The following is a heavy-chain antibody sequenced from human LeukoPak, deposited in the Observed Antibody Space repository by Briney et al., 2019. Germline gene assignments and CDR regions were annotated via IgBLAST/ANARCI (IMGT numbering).Heavy chain of an antibody. CDR2: IWYDGSNK. J-gene: IGHJ3*02. V-gene: IGHV3-33*01. Sequence: PGGSLRLSCAASGFTFSSYGMHWVRQAPGKGLEWVAVIWYDGSNKYYADSVKGRFTISRDNSKNTLYLQMNSLRAEDTDVYYCARRAAVAEYAFDIWGQGTMVTVSS. D-gene: IGHD6-19*01. CDR1: GFTFSSYG. CDR3: ARRAAVAEYAFDI.